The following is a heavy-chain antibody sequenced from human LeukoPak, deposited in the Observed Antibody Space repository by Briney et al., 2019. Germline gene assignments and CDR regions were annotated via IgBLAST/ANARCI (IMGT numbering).Heavy chain of an antibody. CDR2: ISYDGSNK. J-gene: IGHJ4*02. Sequence: PGRSLRLSCAASGFTFSSYAMHWVRQAPGKGLEWVAVISYDGSNKYYADSVKGRFTISRDNSKKTLYLQMNSLRAEDTAVYYCASLEYNLGSHAPYYFDYWGQGTLVTVSS. V-gene: IGHV3-30*04. D-gene: IGHD2/OR15-2a*01. CDR3: ASLEYNLGSHAPYYFDY. CDR1: GFTFSSYA.